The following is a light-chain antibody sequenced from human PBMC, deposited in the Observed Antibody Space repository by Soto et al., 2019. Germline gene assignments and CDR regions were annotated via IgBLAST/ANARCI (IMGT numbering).Light chain of an antibody. CDR2: YDY. V-gene: IGLV3-21*04. Sequence: SYELTQPPSVSVAPGETARITCGENNIGSESVHWYQQKPGQAPVLVXFYDYXRPSGIPGXXXXSNSGNTATLTISRVEAXXXXXXXXXXWDGSSDHVVFGGGTKLTVL. CDR3: XXWDGSSDHVV. J-gene: IGLJ2*01. CDR1: NIGSES.